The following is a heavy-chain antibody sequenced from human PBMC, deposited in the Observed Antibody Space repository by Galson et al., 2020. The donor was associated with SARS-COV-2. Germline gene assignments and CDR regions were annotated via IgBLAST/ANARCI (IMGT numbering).Heavy chain of an antibody. Sequence: ASETLSLTCTVSGGSIRNSIYYWDWIRQPPGRGLEWIGSIYYIGNVYYNPSLESRASISIDTSKNQFSLRLNSVTAADTAVYYCARHEVQRRSGSGPDVWAQGTTVTVSS. V-gene: IGHV4-39*01. CDR3: ARHEVQRRSGSGPDV. D-gene: IGHD6-25*01. J-gene: IGHJ6*02. CDR2: IYYIGNV. CDR1: GGSIRNSIYY.